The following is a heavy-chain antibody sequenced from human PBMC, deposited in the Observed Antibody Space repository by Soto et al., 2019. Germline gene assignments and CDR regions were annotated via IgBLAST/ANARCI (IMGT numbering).Heavy chain of an antibody. Sequence: ASVKVSCKASGYTFTSYAMHWVRQAPGQRLEWMGWINAGNGNTKYSQKFQGRVTITRGTSASTAYMELSSLRSEDTAVYYCASKGPRRLGAGVWDVWGKGTTVTVSS. CDR2: INAGNGNT. CDR3: ASKGPRRLGAGVWDV. D-gene: IGHD5-12*01. J-gene: IGHJ6*04. CDR1: GYTFTSYA. V-gene: IGHV1-3*01.